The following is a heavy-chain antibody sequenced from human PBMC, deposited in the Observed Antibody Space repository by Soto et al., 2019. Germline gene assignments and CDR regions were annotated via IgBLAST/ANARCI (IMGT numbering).Heavy chain of an antibody. V-gene: IGHV6-1*01. J-gene: IGHJ4*02. CDR2: TYYRSKWYS. CDR3: ARTQSVFDL. CDR1: GDSVSSNSAA. Sequence: LTLSLTCAISGDSVSSNSAAWNWIRQSPSRGLEWLGRTYYRSKWYSEYAISVKSRITINPDTSKNQFSLQLSSVTPEDTAVYYCARTQSVFDLWGQGTLVTVSS.